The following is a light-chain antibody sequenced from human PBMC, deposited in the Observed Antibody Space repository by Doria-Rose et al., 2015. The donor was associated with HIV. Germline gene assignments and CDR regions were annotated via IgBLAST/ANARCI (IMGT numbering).Light chain of an antibody. CDR3: QQYYDTPS. CDR1: QSLLYTSKNY. CDR2: WAS. Sequence: DIRVTQSPGSLGMSLGERATLNCKSNQSLLYTSKNYLAWYQQKPGQPPKLLIYWASTRQSGVTARFSGSGSGTDFTLTISSLEAEDVAVYYCQQYYDTPSFGPGTTVDIK. J-gene: IGKJ3*01. V-gene: IGKV4-1*01.